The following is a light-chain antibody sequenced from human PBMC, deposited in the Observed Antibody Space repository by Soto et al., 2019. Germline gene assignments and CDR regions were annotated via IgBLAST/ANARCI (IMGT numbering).Light chain of an antibody. CDR3: SSYTSSSTLMV. CDR1: SSDVGGYNY. Sequence: QSALTQPASVSGSPGQSITISCTGTSSDVGGYNYVSWYQHHPGKAPKLMIYDVSNRPSRVSNRFFGSKSGNTASLTISGLQAEDEADYYCSSYTSSSTLMVFGGGTKVTVL. CDR2: DVS. J-gene: IGLJ2*01. V-gene: IGLV2-14*03.